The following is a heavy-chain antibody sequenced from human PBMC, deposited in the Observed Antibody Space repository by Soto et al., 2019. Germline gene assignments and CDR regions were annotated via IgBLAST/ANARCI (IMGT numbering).Heavy chain of an antibody. J-gene: IGHJ3*02. Sequence: SETLSLTCAVSGGSVISGGYSWIWIRQPPGKGLQWIGHIYEGGNTYYTPSLESRVAISTDKSKNQFSLRLSSVTAADTAVYYCVRRSPEDAFDIWGQGTMVTVSS. CDR2: IYEGGNT. CDR3: VRRSPEDAFDI. V-gene: IGHV4-30-2*01. CDR1: GGSVISGGYS.